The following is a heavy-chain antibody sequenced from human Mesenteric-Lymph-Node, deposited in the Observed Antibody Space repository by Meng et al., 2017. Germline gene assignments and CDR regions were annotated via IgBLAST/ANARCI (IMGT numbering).Heavy chain of an antibody. V-gene: IGHV3-23*01. CDR1: GFTFSDYY. CDR3: AKDLGGSYDY. J-gene: IGHJ4*02. Sequence: GGSLRLSCAASGFTFSDYYMSWIRQAPGKGLEWVSAISGSGGSTYYADSVKGRFTISRDNSKNTLYLQMNSLRAEDTAVYYCAKDLGGSYDYWGQGTLVTVSS. CDR2: ISGSGGST. D-gene: IGHD3-22*01.